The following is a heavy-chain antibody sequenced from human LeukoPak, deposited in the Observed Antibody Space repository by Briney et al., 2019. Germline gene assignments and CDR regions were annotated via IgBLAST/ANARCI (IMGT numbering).Heavy chain of an antibody. CDR2: IYHSGST. J-gene: IGHJ5*02. Sequence: SETLSLTCAVSGYSISSGYYWGWIQQPPGKGLEWIGSIYHSGSTYYNPSLKSRVTISVDTSKNQFSLKLSSVTAADTAVYYCASQPGGPTPWGQGTLVTVSS. D-gene: IGHD4-23*01. CDR1: GYSISSGYY. CDR3: ASQPGGPTP. V-gene: IGHV4-38-2*01.